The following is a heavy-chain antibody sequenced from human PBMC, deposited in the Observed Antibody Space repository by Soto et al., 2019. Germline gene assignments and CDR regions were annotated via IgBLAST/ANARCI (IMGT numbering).Heavy chain of an antibody. CDR3: AEGVYYDSSGYLYYFDY. J-gene: IGHJ4*02. CDR1: GGTFSSYA. D-gene: IGHD3-22*01. Sequence: QVQLVQSGAEVKKPGSSVKVSYKASGGTFSSYAISRVRQAPGQGLEWMGGIIPIFGTANYAQKFQGRVTITADESTSTAYMELSSLRSEDTAVYYCAEGVYYDSSGYLYYFDYWGQGTLVTVSS. V-gene: IGHV1-69*01. CDR2: IIPIFGTA.